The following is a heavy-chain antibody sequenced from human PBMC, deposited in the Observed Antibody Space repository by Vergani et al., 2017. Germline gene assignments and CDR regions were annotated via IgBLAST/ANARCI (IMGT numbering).Heavy chain of an antibody. V-gene: IGHV1-69*12. CDR1: GGTSSSYA. CDR2: IIPIFGTA. D-gene: IGHD5-12*01. Sequence: QVQLVQSGAEVKKPGSSVKVSCKASGGTSSSYAISWVRQAPGQGLEWMGGIIPIFGTANYAQKFQGRVTITADESTSTAYMELSSLRSEDTAVYYCVMGYDSNYYYGMDVWGQGTTVTVSS. J-gene: IGHJ6*02. CDR3: VMGYDSNYYYGMDV.